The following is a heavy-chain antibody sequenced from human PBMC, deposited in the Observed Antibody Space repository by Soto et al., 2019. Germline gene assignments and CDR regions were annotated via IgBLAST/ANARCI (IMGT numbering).Heavy chain of an antibody. CDR1: GFTLSPYW. V-gene: IGHV3-74*01. Sequence: EVQLVESGGALVQPGGSLRLSCTACGFTLSPYWIQWVRQARGKGPVWVSRIKTDGTYAIYADSVKGRFTISRDNAKNTLYLQMNSLRVEDAAVYYCAAGGSGYYANWGQGTLVTVSS. CDR3: AAGGSGYYAN. CDR2: IKTDGTYA. D-gene: IGHD3-22*01. J-gene: IGHJ4*02.